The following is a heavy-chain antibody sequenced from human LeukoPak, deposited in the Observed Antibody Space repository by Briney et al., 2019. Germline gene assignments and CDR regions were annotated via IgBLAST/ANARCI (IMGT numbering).Heavy chain of an antibody. V-gene: IGHV4-39*07. CDR2: IYHSGST. CDR1: GGSISSSSYY. CDR3: ARAATYYDYVWGSYRRDPFDY. Sequence: PSETLSLTCTVSGGSISSSSYYWGWIRQPPGKGLEWIGEIYHSGSTNYNPSLKSRVTISVDKSKNQFSLKLSSVTAADTAVYYCARAATYYDYVWGSYRRDPFDYWGQGTLVTVSS. D-gene: IGHD3-16*02. J-gene: IGHJ4*02.